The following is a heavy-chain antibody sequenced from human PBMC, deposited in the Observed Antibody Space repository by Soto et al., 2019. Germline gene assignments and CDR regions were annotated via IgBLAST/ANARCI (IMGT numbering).Heavy chain of an antibody. D-gene: IGHD5-18*01. CDR2: IYYSGST. J-gene: IGHJ6*02. CDR1: GGSISSSSYY. CDR3: ARQGILWDTAMEPGTYYYYGMDV. Sequence: QLQLQESGPGLVKPSETLSLTCTVSGGSISSSSYYWGWIRQPPGKGLEWIGSIYYSGSTYYNPSLKSRVTIAGDTSKNQFSLKLSSVTAADTAVYYCARQGILWDTAMEPGTYYYYGMDVWGQGTTVTVSS. V-gene: IGHV4-39*01.